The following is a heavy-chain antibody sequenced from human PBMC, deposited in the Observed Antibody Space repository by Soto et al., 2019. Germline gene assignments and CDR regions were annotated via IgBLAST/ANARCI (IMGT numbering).Heavy chain of an antibody. D-gene: IGHD3-22*01. V-gene: IGHV3-15*01. CDR2: IKSKSDGGTT. Sequence: NPGGSLRLSCAASGFTFTNAWISWVRQAPWKGLEWVGRIKSKSDGGTTEYAAPVKGRFTISRDDSKKTLYMQMNSLKIEDTAVYYCTTETESSGYYSYGMDVWGQGTTVTFYS. J-gene: IGHJ6*02. CDR1: GFTFTNAW. CDR3: TTETESSGYYSYGMDV.